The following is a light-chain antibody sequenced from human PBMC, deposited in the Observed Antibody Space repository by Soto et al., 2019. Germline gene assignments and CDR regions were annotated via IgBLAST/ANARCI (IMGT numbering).Light chain of an antibody. CDR1: QSISTC. V-gene: IGKV1-39*01. Sequence: DIQMTQSPSSLSASVGDRVTITCRASQSISTCLSWFQQKPGRAPKLLISEASTLQSGVPSRFSGSGFGTDFTLTISSLQPEDFAAYYCQQTYTDPRTFGQGTNLDIK. J-gene: IGKJ2*01. CDR2: EAS. CDR3: QQTYTDPRT.